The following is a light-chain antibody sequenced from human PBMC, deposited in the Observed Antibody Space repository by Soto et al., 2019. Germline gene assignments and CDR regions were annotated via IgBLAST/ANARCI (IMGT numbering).Light chain of an antibody. CDR1: QSVSSRY. CDR2: GAS. CDR3: QQYGSSPPIT. J-gene: IGKJ4*01. V-gene: IGKV3-20*01. Sequence: EIVLTQSPGTLSLSPGERATLSCRASQSVSSRYLAWYQQKAGQAPRLLIYGASSRATGIPDRFSGSGSVTDFSLTISRLEPEDFAVYYCQQYGSSPPITFGGGTKVEIK.